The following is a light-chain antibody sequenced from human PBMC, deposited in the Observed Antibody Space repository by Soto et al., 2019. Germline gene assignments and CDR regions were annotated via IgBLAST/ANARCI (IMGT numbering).Light chain of an antibody. CDR2: AAS. V-gene: IGKV1-17*01. CDR1: QVITND. Sequence: IQMTQSPSSLSASVGDRLSITCRASQVITNDLGWYQQKPGKAPKRLIYAASTLQSGVPSRFSGSGSGTEFTLTISSLQSEDFAVYYCQQYNNWPRTFGQGTTGDIK. CDR3: QQYNNWPRT. J-gene: IGKJ1*01.